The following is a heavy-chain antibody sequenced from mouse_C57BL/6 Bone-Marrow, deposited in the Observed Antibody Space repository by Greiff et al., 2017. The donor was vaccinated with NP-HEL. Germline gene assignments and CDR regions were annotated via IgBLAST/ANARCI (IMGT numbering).Heavy chain of an antibody. CDR3: ARRRGNYRYAMDY. V-gene: IGHV1-63*01. J-gene: IGHJ4*01. Sequence: QVQLKQSGAELVRPGTSVKMSCKASGYTFTNYWIGWAKQRPGHGLEWIGDIYPGGGYTNYNEKFKGKATLTADKSSSTAYMQFSSLTSEDSAIYYCARRRGNYRYAMDYWGQGTSVTVSS. CDR2: IYPGGGYT. CDR1: GYTFTNYW. D-gene: IGHD2-1*01.